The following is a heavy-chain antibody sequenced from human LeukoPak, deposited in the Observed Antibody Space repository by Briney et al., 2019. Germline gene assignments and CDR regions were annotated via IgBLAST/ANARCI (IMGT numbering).Heavy chain of an antibody. J-gene: IGHJ6*03. CDR1: GGSFSGYY. CDR2: INHSGST. CDR3: ARGGLRGGYSYGYDYYYYMDV. Sequence: KPSETLSLTCAGYGGSFSGYYWSWIRQPPGKGLEWIGEINHSGSTNYNPSLKSRVTISVDTSKNQFSLKLSSVTAADTAVYYCARGGLRGGYSYGYDYYYYMDVWGKGTTVTVSS. D-gene: IGHD5-18*01. V-gene: IGHV4-34*01.